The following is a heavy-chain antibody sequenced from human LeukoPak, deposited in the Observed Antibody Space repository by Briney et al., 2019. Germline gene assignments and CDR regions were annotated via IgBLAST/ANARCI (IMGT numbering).Heavy chain of an antibody. CDR1: GGSFSGYY. J-gene: IGHJ4*02. V-gene: IGHV4-34*01. D-gene: IGHD3-10*01. CDR2: INHSGST. Sequence: SETLSLTCAVYGGSFSGYYWSWIRQPPGKGLEWIGEINHSGSTNYNPSLKSRVTISVDTSKNQFSLKLSSVTAADTAVYYCARFLHLYYGSGSYYNGFDYWGQGTLVTVSS. CDR3: ARFLHLYYGSGSYYNGFDY.